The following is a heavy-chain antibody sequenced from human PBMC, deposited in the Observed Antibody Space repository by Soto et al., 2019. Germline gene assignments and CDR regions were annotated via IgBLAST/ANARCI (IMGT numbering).Heavy chain of an antibody. CDR3: TRLIVGATTFDY. J-gene: IGHJ4*02. D-gene: IGHD1-26*01. CDR2: IRSKANSYAT. Sequence: EVQLVESGGGLVQPGGFLKLSCAASGFTFSGSAMHWVRQASGKGLEWVGRIRSKANSYATAYAASVKGRFTISRDDSKNTAYLQMNSLKTEDTAVYYCTRLIVGATTFDYWGQGTLVTVSS. V-gene: IGHV3-73*02. CDR1: GFTFSGSA.